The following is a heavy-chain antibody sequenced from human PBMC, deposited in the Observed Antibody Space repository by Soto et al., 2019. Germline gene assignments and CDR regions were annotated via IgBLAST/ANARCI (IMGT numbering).Heavy chain of an antibody. J-gene: IGHJ5*01. V-gene: IGHV4-30-4*01. D-gene: IGHD2-15*01. CDR2: IYKSATT. CDR1: GDPISTVDYF. Sequence: SETLSLTCSVSGDPISTVDYFWAWIRQPPGQALEYIGYIYKSATTYYNPSFESRVAISLDTSKSQFSLNVTSVTAADTAVYFCARGRYCLTGRCFPNWFDSWGQGTLVTVSS. CDR3: ARGRYCLTGRCFPNWFDS.